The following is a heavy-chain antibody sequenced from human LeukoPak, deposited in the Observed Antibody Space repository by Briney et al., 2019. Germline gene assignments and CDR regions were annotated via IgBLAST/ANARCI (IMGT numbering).Heavy chain of an antibody. CDR1: GYSFSSYW. CDR2: IYPGDSDT. D-gene: IGHD6-19*01. J-gene: IGHJ4*02. V-gene: IGHV5-51*01. Sequence: GESLKISCKGSGYSFSSYWIGWVRQMPGKGLEGMGIIYPGDSDTRYSPSFQGQVTISADKSISTAYLQWSSLKASDTAMYYCARRKAVAGTTKAYFDYWGQGTLVTVSS. CDR3: ARRKAVAGTTKAYFDY.